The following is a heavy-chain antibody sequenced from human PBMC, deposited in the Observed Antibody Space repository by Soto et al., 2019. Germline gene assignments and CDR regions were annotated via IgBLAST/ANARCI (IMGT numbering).Heavy chain of an antibody. CDR3: AKDWVKYYYYGMDV. CDR2: ISGSGGST. D-gene: IGHD2-21*01. V-gene: IGHV3-23*01. J-gene: IGHJ6*02. CDR1: GFTFSSYA. Sequence: VGSLRLSCAASGFTFSSYAMSWVRQAPGKGLEWVSAISGSGGSTYYADSVKGRFTISRDNSKNTLYLQMNSLRAEDTAVYYCAKDWVKYYYYGMDVWGQGTTVTVSS.